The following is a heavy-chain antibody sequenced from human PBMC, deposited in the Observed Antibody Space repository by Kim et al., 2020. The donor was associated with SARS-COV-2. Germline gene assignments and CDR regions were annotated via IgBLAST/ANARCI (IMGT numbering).Heavy chain of an antibody. V-gene: IGHV3-11*05. CDR3: ARDLRDDYYGSGSYYIAFDI. Sequence: RFTISRDNAKNSLYLQMNSLRAEDTAVYYCARDLRDDYYGSGSYYIAFDIWGQGTMVTVSS. J-gene: IGHJ3*02. D-gene: IGHD3-10*01.